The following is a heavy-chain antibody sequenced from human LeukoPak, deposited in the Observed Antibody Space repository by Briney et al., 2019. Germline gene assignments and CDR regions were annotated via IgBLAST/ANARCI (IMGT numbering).Heavy chain of an antibody. J-gene: IGHJ6*03. CDR2: ISSSSSYI. V-gene: IGHV3-21*01. CDR3: ARLLWCSTSCHSSYYYYMDV. D-gene: IGHD2-2*02. Sequence: GGSLRLSCAASGFTFSSYSMNWVRQAPGKGLEWVSSISSSSSYIYYADSVKGRFTISRDNAKNSLYLQMNSLRAEDTAVYYCARLLWCSTSCHSSYYYYMDVWGKGTTVTVSS. CDR1: GFTFSSYS.